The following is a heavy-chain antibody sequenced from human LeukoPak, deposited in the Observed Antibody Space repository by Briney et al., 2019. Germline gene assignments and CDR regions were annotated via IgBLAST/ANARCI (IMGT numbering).Heavy chain of an antibody. CDR1: GFTFNNYA. CDR2: ISGSDAGT. D-gene: IGHD1-26*01. J-gene: IGHJ4*02. CDR3: AKGDTTWELPHDY. Sequence: GGSLRLSCAASGFTFNNYAMSWVRQAPGKGLEWVSAISGSDAGTYYADSVKGRFTISRDNSKNTLYLQMNSLRAEDTAVYYCAKGDTTWELPHDYWGQGTLVTVSS. V-gene: IGHV3-23*01.